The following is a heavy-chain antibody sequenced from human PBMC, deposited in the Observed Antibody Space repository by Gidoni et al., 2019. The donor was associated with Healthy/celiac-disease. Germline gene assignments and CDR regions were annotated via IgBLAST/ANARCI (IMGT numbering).Heavy chain of an antibody. D-gene: IGHD5-12*01. V-gene: IGHV1-24*01. J-gene: IGHJ4*02. Sequence: QVQLVQSGAEVKKPGASVKVSCKVSGYTLTELSMHVVRPAPGKGLEWMGGFDPADGETIYAQHFQGSVTMTQDTATAPAYMALSSLRSEDTAVYYCATLGSIVATIWGQGTLVTVSS. CDR2: FDPADGET. CDR1: GYTLTELS. CDR3: ATLGSIVATI.